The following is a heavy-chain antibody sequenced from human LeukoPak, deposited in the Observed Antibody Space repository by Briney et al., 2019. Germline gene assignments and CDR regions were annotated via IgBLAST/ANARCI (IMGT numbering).Heavy chain of an antibody. CDR2: INYSGST. D-gene: IGHD4-23*01. CDR3: ARADYGGNSEY. J-gene: IGHJ4*02. CDR1: GGSISSYY. V-gene: IGHV4-59*06. Sequence: PSETLSLTCTVSGGSISSYYWSWIRQPPGKGLEWIGYINYSGSTYYNPSLKSRLTISVDTSKNQFSLKLSSVTAADTAVYYCARADYGGNSEYWGQGTLVTVSS.